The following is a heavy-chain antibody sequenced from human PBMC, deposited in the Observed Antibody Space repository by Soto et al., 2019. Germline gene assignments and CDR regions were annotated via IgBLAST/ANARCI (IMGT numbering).Heavy chain of an antibody. D-gene: IGHD2-15*01. CDR1: GYTFTSYA. J-gene: IGHJ4*02. V-gene: IGHV1-3*01. Sequence: QVQLVQSGAEVKKPGASVKVSCKASGYTFTSYAMHWVRQAPGQRLEWMGWINAGNGNTKYSQKFQGRVTITRDTSASTTYIELTSLRSEETAVYYCARGPGGPDGPGDYWGKGTLVTVSS. CDR3: ARGPGGPDGPGDY. CDR2: INAGNGNT.